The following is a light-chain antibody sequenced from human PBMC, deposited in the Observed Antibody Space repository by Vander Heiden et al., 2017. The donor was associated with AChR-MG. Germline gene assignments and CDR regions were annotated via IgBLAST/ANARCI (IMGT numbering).Light chain of an antibody. J-gene: IGKJ4*01. CDR3: QQRDSTPLT. V-gene: IGKV1-39*01. CDR2: AAS. Sequence: DIQMTQSPSSLSASVGDRVTITCRASQSISSYLNWYQQKPGKAPKVLIYAASSLQSGVPSRFSGSGSGTDFTLTISRLQPEDFATYYCQQRDSTPLTFGGGTKVEIK. CDR1: QSISSY.